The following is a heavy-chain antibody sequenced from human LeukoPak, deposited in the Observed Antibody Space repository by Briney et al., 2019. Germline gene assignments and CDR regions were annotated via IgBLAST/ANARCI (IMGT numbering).Heavy chain of an antibody. Sequence: GGSLRLSCAGSKFTFDTYVMNWVRQAPGKGLEWVSSMTGSGTSTYYADSVKGRFTISRDNSKNTLYLQMNSLGAEDTAVYYCAKTSPDAYNYDSSGYYAAFDLWGQGTVVTVSS. CDR1: KFTFDTYV. J-gene: IGHJ3*01. CDR3: AKTSPDAYNYDSSGYYAAFDL. CDR2: MTGSGTST. V-gene: IGHV3-23*01. D-gene: IGHD3-22*01.